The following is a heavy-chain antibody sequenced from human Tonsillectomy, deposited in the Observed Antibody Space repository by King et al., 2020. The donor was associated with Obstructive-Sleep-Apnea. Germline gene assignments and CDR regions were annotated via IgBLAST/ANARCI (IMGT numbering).Heavy chain of an antibody. CDR1: GFTFSSYG. Sequence: QVQLVESGGGVVQPGRSLRLSCAASGFTFSSYGMHWVRQAPGKGLEWGALMSYDGNNKFYADSVKGRFTISRDTAKNTLYLQMSSLRAEDTAVYYCASAAMRAPAFDYWGQGTLVTVSS. D-gene: IGHD2-2*01. CDR2: MSYDGNNK. V-gene: IGHV3-30*03. CDR3: ASAAMRAPAFDY. J-gene: IGHJ4*02.